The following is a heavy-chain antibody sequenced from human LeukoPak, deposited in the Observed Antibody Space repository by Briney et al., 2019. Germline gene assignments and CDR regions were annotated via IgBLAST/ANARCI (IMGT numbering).Heavy chain of an antibody. CDR3: TTGGYYDSSGYYVDY. V-gene: IGHV3-15*07. J-gene: IGHJ4*02. CDR2: IKSKTDGGTT. Sequence: GGSLRLSCAASGFTFSNAWMNWVRRAPGKGLEWVGRIKSKTDGGTTDYAAPVKGRFTISRDDSKNTLYLQMNSLKTEDTAVYYCTTGGYYDSSGYYVDYWGQGTLATVSS. CDR1: GFTFSNAW. D-gene: IGHD3-22*01.